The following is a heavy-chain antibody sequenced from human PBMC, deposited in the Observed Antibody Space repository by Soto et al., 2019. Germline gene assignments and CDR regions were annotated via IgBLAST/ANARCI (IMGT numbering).Heavy chain of an antibody. V-gene: IGHV1-58*02. Sequence: SVKVSCKASGFTFSSSGIHWVRQARGQRLEWIGWIVVGSGNTNYAQKFQERVTITRDVSTNTAYMEPTSLRSEDTAVYYCAADLATTDPYNWFEPWGQGTLVTVS. CDR3: AADLATTDPYNWFEP. CDR2: IVVGSGNT. J-gene: IGHJ5*02. CDR1: GFTFSSSG. D-gene: IGHD1-1*01.